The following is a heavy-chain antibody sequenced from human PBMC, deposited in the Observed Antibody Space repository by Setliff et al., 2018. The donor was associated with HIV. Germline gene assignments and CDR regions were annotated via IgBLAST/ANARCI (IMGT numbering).Heavy chain of an antibody. CDR1: DYTLTELS. CDR3: ATLYY. CDR2: FDPEHGKM. J-gene: IGHJ4*02. Sequence: ASVKVSCKVFDYTLTELSMHWARQAPGKGLEWMGGFDPEHGKMIYAQKFQGRVTMTEDTSADTAYMELSSLRSEDTAAYYCATLYYWGQGTLVTVSS. V-gene: IGHV1-24*01.